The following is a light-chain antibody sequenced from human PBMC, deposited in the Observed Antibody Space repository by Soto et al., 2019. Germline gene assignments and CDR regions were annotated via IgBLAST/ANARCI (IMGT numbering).Light chain of an antibody. J-gene: IGKJ2*01. CDR3: QQGYSIPPST. Sequence: DIQMTQSPSSLSASVGDRVTITCRANQSISTYLNWYQQKPGKAPKLLIYAASNLQSGVSSRFSGSGSGTVFTLTISSLQPADFATYYCQQGYSIPPSTFGQGTKLEIK. CDR2: AAS. V-gene: IGKV1-39*01. CDR1: QSISTY.